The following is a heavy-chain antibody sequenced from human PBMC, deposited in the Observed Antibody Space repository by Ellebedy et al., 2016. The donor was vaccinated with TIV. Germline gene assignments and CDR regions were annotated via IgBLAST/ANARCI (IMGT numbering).Heavy chain of an antibody. CDR2: ISDNGRRT. CDR1: GFSFSNFG. Sequence: GESLKISXAASGFSFSNFGMSWVRQAPGKELEWVATISDNGRRTYYADSVEGRFTISRDNFKGTLYLQMNTLRVEDTAEYFCTNDAFVVKTFEPVDYWGQGTLVTVSS. CDR3: TNDAFVVKTFEPVDY. V-gene: IGHV3-23*01. D-gene: IGHD1-14*01. J-gene: IGHJ4*02.